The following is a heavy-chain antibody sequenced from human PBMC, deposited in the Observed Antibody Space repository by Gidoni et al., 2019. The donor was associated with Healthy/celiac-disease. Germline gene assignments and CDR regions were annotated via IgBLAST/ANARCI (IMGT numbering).Heavy chain of an antibody. CDR3: ARRKMSGSYRGGRNWFDP. V-gene: IGHV4-34*01. J-gene: IGHJ5*02. D-gene: IGHD1-26*01. CDR1: GGCFRGYY. Sequence: AVYGGCFRGYYWSWIRQPPGKGLEWIGEINHSGRTNYNPSLKGRVTISVDTSKNQFSRKLSSVTSGDTAGYYGARRKMSGSYRGGRNWFDPWGQGTLVTVSS. CDR2: INHSGRT.